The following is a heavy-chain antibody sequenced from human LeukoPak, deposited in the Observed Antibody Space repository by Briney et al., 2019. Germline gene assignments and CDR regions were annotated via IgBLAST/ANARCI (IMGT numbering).Heavy chain of an antibody. CDR2: IRDDGINK. D-gene: IGHD2/OR15-2a*01. V-gene: IGHV3-30*02. CDR3: AKPCDTCYMGLAH. Sequence: PGGSLRLSCVASGFSFSSYGMHWVRQTPGKGLEWVAFIRDDGINKFYGDSVKGRFTISRDNFKNTLNLQMNSLTAEDTAVYYCAKPCDTCYMGLAHWGQGTLVTVSS. CDR1: GFSFSSYG. J-gene: IGHJ4*02.